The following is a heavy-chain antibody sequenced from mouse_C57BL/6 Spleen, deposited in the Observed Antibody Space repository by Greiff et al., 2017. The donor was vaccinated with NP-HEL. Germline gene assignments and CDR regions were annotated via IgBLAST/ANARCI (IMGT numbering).Heavy chain of an antibody. D-gene: IGHD1-1*01. CDR1: GYTFTSYW. Sequence: QVQLKQPGAELVKPGASVKLSCKASGYTFTSYWMHWVKQRPGQGLEWIGMIHPNSGSTNYNEKFKSKATLTVDKSSSTAYMQLSSLTSEDSAVYDCARIYYGSSYYFDYWGQGTTLTVSS. CDR3: ARIYYGSSYYFDY. CDR2: IHPNSGST. V-gene: IGHV1-64*01. J-gene: IGHJ2*01.